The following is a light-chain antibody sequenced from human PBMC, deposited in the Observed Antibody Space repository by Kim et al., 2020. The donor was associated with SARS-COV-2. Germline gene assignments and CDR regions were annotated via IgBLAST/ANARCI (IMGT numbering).Light chain of an antibody. CDR1: QGIRNY. V-gene: IGKV1-27*01. J-gene: IGKJ4*01. CDR2: AAA. CDR3: QKYNSAPLT. Sequence: YATVRDRVPLTCRARQGIRNYLAWYQQNPGKVPKLLIYAAATLQSGDPSRFSGSGSGTDFTLTISSLQPEDVATDYCQKYNSAPLTFGEGPKVEI.